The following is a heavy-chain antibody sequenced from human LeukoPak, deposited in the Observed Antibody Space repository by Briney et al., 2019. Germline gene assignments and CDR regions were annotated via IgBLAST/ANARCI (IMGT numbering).Heavy chain of an antibody. D-gene: IGHD2-8*02. V-gene: IGHV1-46*01. Sequence: IXXXGGTTKYAQKFQGRVTMTRDTSTSTVYMILSSLRYDDTAVYYCARGWWGTDWSLCKNWFDPWGQGSLVTVSS. CDR2: IXXXGGTT. J-gene: IGHJ5*02. CDR3: ARGWWGTDWSLCKNWFDP.